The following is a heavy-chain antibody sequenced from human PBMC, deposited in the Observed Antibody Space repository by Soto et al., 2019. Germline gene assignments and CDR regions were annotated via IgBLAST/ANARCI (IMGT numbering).Heavy chain of an antibody. Sequence: EVQLLESGGGLVQPGGSLRLSCAASGFTFSSYEMNWVRQAPGKGLEWVSYISSSGSTIYYADSVKGRFTISRDNAKNSLYLQMNSLRAEDTAVYYCAAIPLLDSSSWDAFDIWGQGTMVTVSS. J-gene: IGHJ3*02. V-gene: IGHV3-48*03. CDR2: ISSSGSTI. CDR1: GFTFSSYE. CDR3: AAIPLLDSSSWDAFDI. D-gene: IGHD6-13*01.